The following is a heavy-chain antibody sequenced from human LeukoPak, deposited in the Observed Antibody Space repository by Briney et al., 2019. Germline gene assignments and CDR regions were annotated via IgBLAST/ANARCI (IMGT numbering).Heavy chain of an antibody. V-gene: IGHV7-4-1*02. Sequence: ASVKVSCKASGYTFTTYSMNWVRQAPGQGLEWMGWVNTDTGNPTYAQGFTGRSVFSLDTSVSTSYLQISSLKAEDTAVYYCARGYCSGGSCHTFDCWGQGTLVTVSS. J-gene: IGHJ4*02. D-gene: IGHD2-15*01. CDR1: GYTFTTYS. CDR3: ARGYCSGGSCHTFDC. CDR2: VNTDTGNP.